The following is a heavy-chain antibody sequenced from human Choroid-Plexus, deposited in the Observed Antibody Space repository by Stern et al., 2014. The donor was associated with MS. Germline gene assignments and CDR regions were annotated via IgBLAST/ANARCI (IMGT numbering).Heavy chain of an antibody. D-gene: IGHD2-15*01. CDR3: AKDRQWSTYFFDY. V-gene: IGHV3-30*18. Sequence: VQLVESGGGVAQPGRPLILSCAASGFTFSNFGMQWVRQAPGKGLEWVALISYDGSDKYYADSVKGRFTIVRDNSKNALYMHMNSLRAEDTAVYYCAKDRQWSTYFFDYWGQGSLVTVSS. CDR1: GFTFSNFG. CDR2: ISYDGSDK. J-gene: IGHJ4*02.